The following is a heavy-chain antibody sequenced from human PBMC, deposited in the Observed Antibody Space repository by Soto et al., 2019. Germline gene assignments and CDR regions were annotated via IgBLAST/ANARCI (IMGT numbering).Heavy chain of an antibody. Sequence: QVQLQQWGAGLLKPSETLSLTCAVHGGSFSGFYWTWIRQPPGKGLEWIGEINHSGSSNYKPPLKSRVTMSLDTSRNQFSQSLNSVSAADTAVYYCARMAGPWYFDLWGRGTLVTVSS. J-gene: IGHJ2*01. CDR1: GGSFSGFY. V-gene: IGHV4-34*01. CDR2: INHSGSS. CDR3: ARMAGPWYFDL.